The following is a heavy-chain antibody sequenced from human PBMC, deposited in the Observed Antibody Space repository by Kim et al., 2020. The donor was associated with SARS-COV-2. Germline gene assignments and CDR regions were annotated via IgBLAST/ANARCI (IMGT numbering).Heavy chain of an antibody. D-gene: IGHD3-10*01. J-gene: IGHJ5*02. V-gene: IGHV3-9*01. CDR3: AKDAAGSYPMNWFDP. Sequence: GGSLRLSCAASGFTFDDYAMHWVRQAPGKGLEWVSGISWNSGSIGYADSVKGRFTISRDNAKNSLYLQMNSLRAEDTALYYCAKDAAGSYPMNWFDPWGQGTLVTVSS. CDR1: GFTFDDYA. CDR2: ISWNSGSI.